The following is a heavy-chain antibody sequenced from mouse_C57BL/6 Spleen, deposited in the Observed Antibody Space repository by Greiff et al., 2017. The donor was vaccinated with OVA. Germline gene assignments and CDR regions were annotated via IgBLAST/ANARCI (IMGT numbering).Heavy chain of an antibody. CDR1: GYTFTDYY. CDR2: INPNNGGT. V-gene: IGHV1-26*01. Sequence: EVQLQQSGPELVKPGASVKISCKASGYTFTDYYMNWVKQSHGKSLEWIGDINPNNGGTSYNQKFKGKATLTVDKSSSTAYMELRSLTSEDSAVYYCASWDAYFDYWGQGTTLTVSA. J-gene: IGHJ2*01. D-gene: IGHD4-1*01. CDR3: ASWDAYFDY.